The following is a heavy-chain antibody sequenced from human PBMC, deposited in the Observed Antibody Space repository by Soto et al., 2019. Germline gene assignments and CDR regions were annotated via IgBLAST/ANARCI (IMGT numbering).Heavy chain of an antibody. CDR2: IYYSGST. J-gene: IGHJ6*02. V-gene: IGHV4-61*01. CDR3: ARDCHNPAAGTCYYYGMDV. CDR1: GGSVSSGSYY. D-gene: IGHD6-13*01. Sequence: SETLSLTCTVSGGSVSSGSYYWSWIRQPPGKGLEWIGYIYYSGSTNYNPSLKSRVTISVDTSKNQFSLKLSSVTAADTAVYYCARDCHNPAAGTCYYYGMDVWGQGTTVTVSS.